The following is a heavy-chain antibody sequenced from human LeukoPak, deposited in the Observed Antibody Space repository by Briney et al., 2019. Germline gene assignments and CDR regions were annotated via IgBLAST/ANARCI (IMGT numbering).Heavy chain of an antibody. CDR2: ISSSSSYI. CDR3: ARDLRWRSRAFDI. CDR1: GFTFSSYS. V-gene: IGHV3-21*01. D-gene: IGHD2-21*01. J-gene: IGHJ3*02. Sequence: PGGSLRLSCAASGFTFSSYSMNWVRQAPGKGLEWVSSISSSSSYIYYADSVKGRFTISRDNAKNSLYLQMNSLRAEDTAVYYCARDLRWRSRAFDIWGQGTMVTVSS.